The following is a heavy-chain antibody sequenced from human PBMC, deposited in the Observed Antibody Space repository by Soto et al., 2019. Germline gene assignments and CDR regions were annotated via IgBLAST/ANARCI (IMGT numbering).Heavy chain of an antibody. J-gene: IGHJ5*02. CDR1: GGSISSYY. Sequence: SETLSLTCSVSGGSISSYYWSWIRQHPGKGLEWIGYIYYSGSTYYNPSLKSRVTISVDTSKNQFSLKLSSVTAADTAVYYRARTSYDSSGTAADPWGQGTLVTVSS. D-gene: IGHD3-22*01. CDR3: ARTSYDSSGTAADP. V-gene: IGHV4-59*06. CDR2: IYYSGST.